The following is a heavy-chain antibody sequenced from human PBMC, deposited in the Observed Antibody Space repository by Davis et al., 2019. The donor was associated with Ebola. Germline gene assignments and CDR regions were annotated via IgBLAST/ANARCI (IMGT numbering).Heavy chain of an antibody. CDR2: ISNPGDAT. J-gene: IGHJ2*01. V-gene: IGHV3-23*01. CDR1: GFTFGTYA. Sequence: PGGSLRLSCAASGFTFGTYAMSWVRQAPGKGLEWVSAISNPGDATYYADSVRGRFTISRDNSKNTLFLQMRGLRVEDTAVYYCVKSTVTAELWYFDLWGRGTLVTVSS. CDR3: VKSTVTAELWYFDL. D-gene: IGHD4-17*01.